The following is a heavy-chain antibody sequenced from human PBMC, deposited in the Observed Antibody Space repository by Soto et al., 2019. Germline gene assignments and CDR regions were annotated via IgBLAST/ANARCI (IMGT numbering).Heavy chain of an antibody. CDR1: GGSINSYY. V-gene: IGHV4-59*08. D-gene: IGHD3-10*01. Sequence: SETLSLTCTVSGGSINSYYWSWIRQPPGKGLEWIGYIYYSGSTNYNPSLKSRVTISVDTSKNQISLKLSSLTAADTAVYYCARRYGGAFDIWGQGTMVTV. CDR3: ARRYGGAFDI. CDR2: IYYSGST. J-gene: IGHJ3*02.